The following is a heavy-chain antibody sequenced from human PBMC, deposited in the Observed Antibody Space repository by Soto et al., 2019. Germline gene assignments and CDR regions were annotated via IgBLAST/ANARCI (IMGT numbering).Heavy chain of an antibody. Sequence: EVQLVESGGGLVQPGGSLRLSCAASGFTFSSYWMSWVRQAPGKGLEWVANIKQDGSEKYYVDSVKGRFTISRDNAKNSLYLQMNSLRAEDTAVYYCARVGIAARLDYYYMDVWGKGTTVTVSS. D-gene: IGHD6-6*01. V-gene: IGHV3-7*01. CDR2: IKQDGSEK. CDR1: GFTFSSYW. CDR3: ARVGIAARLDYYYMDV. J-gene: IGHJ6*03.